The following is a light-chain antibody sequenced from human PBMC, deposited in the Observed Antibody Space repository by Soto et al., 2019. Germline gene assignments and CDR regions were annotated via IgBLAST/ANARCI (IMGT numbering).Light chain of an antibody. V-gene: IGKV3D-15*01. Sequence: EIVLTQSPATLSLSRGERATLSCRASQNVLSDLAWYQQKPGQAPRLLIYGASTRATGIPARFSGSGSGTDFTLTISSLQPEDFAIYYCQQYNNWPITFGQGTRLEIK. CDR2: GAS. CDR3: QQYNNWPIT. J-gene: IGKJ5*01. CDR1: QNVLSD.